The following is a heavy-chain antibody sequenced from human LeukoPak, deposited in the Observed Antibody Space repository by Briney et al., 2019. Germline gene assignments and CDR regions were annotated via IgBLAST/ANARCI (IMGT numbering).Heavy chain of an antibody. Sequence: SQSLSLTCIVAGGSVSRGSYYWSWLRHPPGKGLEWTGYIYYSGSTNYNPSLKSRVTISVDTTKNQFSLRLNSGTAADTAGYYCARSRAFNSGAFDPWGQGSLVTVSS. V-gene: IGHV4-61*01. CDR1: GGSVSRGSYY. CDR3: ARSRAFNSGAFDP. J-gene: IGHJ5*02. D-gene: IGHD1-26*01. CDR2: IYYSGST.